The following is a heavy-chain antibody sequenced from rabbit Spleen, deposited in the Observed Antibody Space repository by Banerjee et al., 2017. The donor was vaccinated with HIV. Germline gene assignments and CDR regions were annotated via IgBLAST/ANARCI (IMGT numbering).Heavy chain of an antibody. J-gene: IGHJ4*01. V-gene: IGHV1S40*01. CDR2: IWGGSSDYI. D-gene: IGHD2-1*01. Sequence: QSLEESGGDLVKPGASLTLSCKASGFSISSSYWICWVRQAPGKGLEWIACIWGGSSDYIYYASWAKGRFTISKTSSTTVTLQMTSLTAADTATYFCARGSATMTMVITGYYLSLWGPGTLVTVS. CDR1: GFSISSSYW. CDR3: ARGSATMTMVITGYYLSL.